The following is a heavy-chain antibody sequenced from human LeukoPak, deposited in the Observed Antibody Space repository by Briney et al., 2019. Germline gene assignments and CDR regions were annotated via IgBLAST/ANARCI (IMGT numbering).Heavy chain of an antibody. CDR1: GFTFSTYG. V-gene: IGHV3-30*02. Sequence: PGGSLRLSCVASGFTFSTYGMHWVRQAPGEGLDWVAFIEYEGGYNQYYTDSVKGRFTISRDNSRNTLYLQMNYLRAEDTAFYYCAKDKEHASGSYPIEYWGQGTLVTVSS. D-gene: IGHD3-10*01. J-gene: IGHJ4*02. CDR3: AKDKEHASGSYPIEY. CDR2: IEYEGGYNQ.